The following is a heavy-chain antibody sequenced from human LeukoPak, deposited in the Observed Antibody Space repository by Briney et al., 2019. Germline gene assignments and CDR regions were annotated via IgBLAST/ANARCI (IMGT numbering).Heavy chain of an antibody. CDR3: AKGAINHYYDSSGSTGDY. V-gene: IGHV3-30*02. CDR1: GFTFSSYG. CDR2: IRYDGSNK. D-gene: IGHD3-22*01. J-gene: IGHJ4*02. Sequence: GGSLRLSCAASGFTFSSYGMHWVRQAPGKGLEWVAFIRYDGSNKYYADSVKGRFTISRDNSKNTLYLQMNSLRAEDTAVYYCAKGAINHYYDSSGSTGDYWGQGTLVTVSS.